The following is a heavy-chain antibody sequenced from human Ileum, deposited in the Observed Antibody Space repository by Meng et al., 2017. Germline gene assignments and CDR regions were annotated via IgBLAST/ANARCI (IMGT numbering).Heavy chain of an antibody. Sequence: PQQNAGRSMVKPSGCLLLHCAVSGGSIKSLVWWSWVPQAPGKGREWIREIYHGGSINYNPSLKSRVTSSADTSKNQFSLSLDSVTAADTAVYHCVRNDYCSGGTCYPHFDYWGQGTLVTVSS. CDR2: IYHGGSI. D-gene: IGHD2-15*01. J-gene: IGHJ4*02. CDR3: VRNDYCSGGTCYPHFDY. V-gene: IGHV4-4*02. CDR1: GGSIKSLVW.